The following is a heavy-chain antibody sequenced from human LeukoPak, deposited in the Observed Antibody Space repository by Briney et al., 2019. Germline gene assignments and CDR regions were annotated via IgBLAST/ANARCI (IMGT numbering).Heavy chain of an antibody. D-gene: IGHD3-22*01. J-gene: IGHJ4*02. V-gene: IGHV4-34*01. CDR3: ASLYYYDSSDY. CDR1: GGSFSGYY. Sequence: PSETLSLTCAVYGGSFSGYYWSWIRQPPGKGLEWIGEINHSGSTNYNPSLKSRVTISVDTSKNQFSLKLSSVTAADTAVYYCASLYYYDSSDYWGQGTLVTVSS. CDR2: INHSGST.